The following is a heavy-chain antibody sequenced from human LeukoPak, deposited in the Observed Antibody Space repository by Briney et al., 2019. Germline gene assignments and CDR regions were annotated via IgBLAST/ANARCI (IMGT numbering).Heavy chain of an antibody. CDR2: ISAYNGAT. CDR1: GYSFTSYG. D-gene: IGHD5-18*01. J-gene: IGHJ4*02. Sequence: ASVKVSCTASGYSFTSYGISWVRQAPGQGLEWMGWISAYNGATNHAHKFQGRVTMTTDTPTTTAYMELRSLRSDDTAVYYCARAIQLWSDFDYWGQGTLVTVSS. V-gene: IGHV1-18*01. CDR3: ARAIQLWSDFDY.